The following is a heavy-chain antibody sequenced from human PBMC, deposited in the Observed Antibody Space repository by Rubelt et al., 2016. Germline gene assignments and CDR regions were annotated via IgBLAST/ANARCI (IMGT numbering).Heavy chain of an antibody. CDR1: GGSISRYY. V-gene: IGHV4-59*08. Sequence: QVQLQESGPGLVKPSETLSLTCIVSGGSISRYYWSWMRQPPGKGLEWIGYIFYSGGTKYNPSLNSRVTISVDTSKNQFSLKLSSVTAADTAVYYCARHVSAWDTWFDPWGQGTLVSVSS. J-gene: IGHJ5*02. D-gene: IGHD3-10*01. CDR2: IFYSGGT. CDR3: ARHVSAWDTWFDP.